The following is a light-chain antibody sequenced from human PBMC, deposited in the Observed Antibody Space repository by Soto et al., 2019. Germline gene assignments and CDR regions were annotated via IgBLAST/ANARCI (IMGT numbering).Light chain of an antibody. V-gene: IGKV1-5*03. Sequence: DIQMTQSPSTLSASVGDRVTITCRASQSISSLLAWYPQKPGKAPKLLIYKASSVESGVPSRFSDSGSGTEFTLTISSLQPDDFATYYCQHYNSYSWTFGQGTKVEIK. CDR1: QSISSL. CDR2: KAS. J-gene: IGKJ1*01. CDR3: QHYNSYSWT.